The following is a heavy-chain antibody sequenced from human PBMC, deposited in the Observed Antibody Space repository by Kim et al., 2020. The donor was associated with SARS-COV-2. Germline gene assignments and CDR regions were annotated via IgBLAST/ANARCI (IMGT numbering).Heavy chain of an antibody. CDR2: IWYDGSNK. Sequence: GGSLRLSCAASGFTFSSYGMHWVRQAPGKGLEWVAVIWYDGSNKYYADSVKGRFTISRDNSKNTLYLQMNSLRAEDTAVYYCARALPAGSSWYDYYYYYGMDVWGQGTTVTVSS. CDR3: ARALPAGSSWYDYYYYYGMDV. V-gene: IGHV3-33*01. CDR1: GFTFSSYG. D-gene: IGHD6-13*01. J-gene: IGHJ6*02.